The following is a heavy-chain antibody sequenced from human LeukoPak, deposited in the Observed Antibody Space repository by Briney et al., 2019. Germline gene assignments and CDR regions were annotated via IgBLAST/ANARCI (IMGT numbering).Heavy chain of an antibody. CDR2: ISGSGGST. D-gene: IGHD6-6*01. CDR1: GFTFSSYA. Sequence: SGGSLRLSCAASGFTFSSYAMSWVRQAPGKGLEWVSAISGSGGSTYYADSVKGRFTISRDNSKNTLYLQMNSLRAEDTAVYYCAKGGSSSSAFDYWGQGTLVTVSS. J-gene: IGHJ4*02. CDR3: AKGGSSSSAFDY. V-gene: IGHV3-23*01.